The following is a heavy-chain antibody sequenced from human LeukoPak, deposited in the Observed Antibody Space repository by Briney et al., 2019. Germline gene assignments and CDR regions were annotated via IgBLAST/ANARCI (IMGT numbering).Heavy chain of an antibody. CDR2: SHASGST. J-gene: IGHJ3*01. CDR1: GASITSYY. CDR3: ARLVVSRPSSHAFDV. Sequence: SETLSLTCSVSGASITSYYWTWIRQSPGKGLEWIGYSHASGSTRYNPSLESRLSMSVDTSKNQVSLTLTSVTAADTAVYYCARLVVSRPSSHAFDVWGQGTMVTVSS. D-gene: IGHD3-22*01. V-gene: IGHV4-59*08.